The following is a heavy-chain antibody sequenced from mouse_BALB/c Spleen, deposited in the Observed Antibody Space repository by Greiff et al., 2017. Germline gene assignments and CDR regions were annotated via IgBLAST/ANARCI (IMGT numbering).Heavy chain of an antibody. CDR1: GFTFSDYY. CDR2: ISDGGSYT. CDR3: AREGGDGYPLYAMDY. D-gene: IGHD2-3*01. V-gene: IGHV5-4*02. Sequence: EVKVVESGGGLVKPGGSLKLSCAASGFTFSDYYMYWVRQTPEKRLEWVATISDGGSYTYYPDSVKGRFTISRDNAKNNLYLRMSSLKSEDTAMYYCAREGGDGYPLYAMDYWGQGTSVTVSS. J-gene: IGHJ4*01.